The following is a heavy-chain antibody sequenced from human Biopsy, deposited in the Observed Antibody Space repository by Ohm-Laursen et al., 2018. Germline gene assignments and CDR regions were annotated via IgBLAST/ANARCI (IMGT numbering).Heavy chain of an antibody. CDR2: ISNSGTT. CDR3: ARLSTLFGVADFTDD. V-gene: IGHV4-59*08. CDR1: GASVRSHF. J-gene: IGHJ4*02. D-gene: IGHD3-3*01. Sequence: SETLSLTCTLSGASVRSHFLTWIRQPPGKGLQWIGSISNSGTTRSSPSLKSRVNISLHTSKNQLSLKLTCVTAADTAVYYCARLSTLFGVADFTDDWGQGTLVTVSS.